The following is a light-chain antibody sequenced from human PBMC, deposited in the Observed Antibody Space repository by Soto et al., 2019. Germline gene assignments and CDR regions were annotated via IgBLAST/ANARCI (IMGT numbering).Light chain of an antibody. V-gene: IGLV2-14*01. CDR3: SSYTSSSTL. CDR1: SSDVGGYNY. CDR2: EVS. Sequence: QSALTQPASVSASPGQSITISCTGTSSDVGGYNYVSWYQQHPGKAPKLMIYEVSNRPSGVSNRFSGSKSGNTASLTISGLQAEDEADYYCSSYTSSSTLFGTGTKLTVL. J-gene: IGLJ1*01.